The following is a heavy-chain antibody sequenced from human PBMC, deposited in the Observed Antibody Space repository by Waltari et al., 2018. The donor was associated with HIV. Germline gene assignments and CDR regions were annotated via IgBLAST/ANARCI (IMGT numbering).Heavy chain of an antibody. J-gene: IGHJ5*02. CDR2: MNSDSGNT. CDR3: TVSRRGAVLGDH. D-gene: IGHD3-10*01. Sequence: QVQLVQSAATLKEPGASVKVSCKTSGYTFTDYDVNWVRQPAGQGLEWMGWMNSDSGNTGYTGDFKGRLNMTRDTSTRIAYMELTSLTLQDTAVYYCTVSRRGAVLGDHWGQGTQVTVSS. CDR1: GYTFTDYD. V-gene: IGHV1-8*01.